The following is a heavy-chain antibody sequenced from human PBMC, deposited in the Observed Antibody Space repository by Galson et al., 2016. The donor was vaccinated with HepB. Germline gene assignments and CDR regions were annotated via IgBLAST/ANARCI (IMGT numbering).Heavy chain of an antibody. CDR2: IIPLLGTT. D-gene: IGHD6-19*01. CDR3: IRAVAGTLMWFDP. CDR1: GGIFNTFA. J-gene: IGHJ5*02. V-gene: IGHV1-69*13. Sequence: SVKVSCKAHGGIFNTFAINWVRQAPGQGLEWMGGIIPLLGTTNYAPHFEASVSFTADESTTTGYMELRNLRIEDTAIYYCIRAVAGTLMWFDPWGQGTLVTVSS.